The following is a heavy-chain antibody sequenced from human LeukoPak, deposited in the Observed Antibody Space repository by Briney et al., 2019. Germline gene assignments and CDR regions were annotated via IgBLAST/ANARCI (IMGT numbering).Heavy chain of an antibody. CDR3: AKYTSGTYYRGLDQ. Sequence: GGSLRLSCGASGLTVSSYAMSWVRQAPGKRLDWVSTIIGTAGNTYYADSVKGRFTISRDDSKNTVYLQMNSLRAEDTAVYSCAKYTSGTYYRGLDQWGQGTLVTVSS. CDR1: GLTVSSYA. CDR2: IIGTAGNT. J-gene: IGHJ4*02. D-gene: IGHD3-10*01. V-gene: IGHV3-23*01.